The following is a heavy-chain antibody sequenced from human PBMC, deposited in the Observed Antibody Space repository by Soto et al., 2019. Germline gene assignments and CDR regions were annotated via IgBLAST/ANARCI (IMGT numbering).Heavy chain of an antibody. V-gene: IGHV4-31*03. CDR2: IYYSGST. CDR3: ARDGNSYGYSY. CDR1: GGSISSGGYY. D-gene: IGHD5-18*01. J-gene: IGHJ4*02. Sequence: SETLSLTCTVSGGSISSGGYYWSWIRQHPGKGLEWIGYIYYSGSTYYNPSLKSRVTISVDTSKNQFSLKLSSVTAADTAMYYCARDGNSYGYSYWGQGTLVTVSS.